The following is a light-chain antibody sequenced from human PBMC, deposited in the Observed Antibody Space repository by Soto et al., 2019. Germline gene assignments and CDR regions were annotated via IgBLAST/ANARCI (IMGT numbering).Light chain of an antibody. CDR3: SSYTSSSTKV. Sequence: QYALTQPPSASGSPGQSVAISCTGTSSDVGGYNYVSWYQQHPGKAPKLMIYEVSNRPSGVSNRFSGSKSGNTASLTISGLQAEDEADYYCSSYTSSSTKVFGTGTKVT. CDR1: SSDVGGYNY. CDR2: EVS. V-gene: IGLV2-14*01. J-gene: IGLJ1*01.